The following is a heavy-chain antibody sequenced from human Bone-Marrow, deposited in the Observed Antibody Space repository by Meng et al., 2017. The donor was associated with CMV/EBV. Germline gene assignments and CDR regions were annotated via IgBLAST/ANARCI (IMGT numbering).Heavy chain of an antibody. CDR2: INPSGGST. D-gene: IGHD3-3*01. CDR3: ARHLLRITIFGVVNHAYYYYGMDV. Sequence: ASVKVSCKASGYTFTSYYMHWVRQAPGQGLEWMGIINPSGGSTSYAQKFQGRVTITTDESTSTAYMELSSLRSEDTAVYYCARHLLRITIFGVVNHAYYYYGMDVWGQGTTVTVSS. V-gene: IGHV1-46*01. J-gene: IGHJ6*02. CDR1: GYTFTSYY.